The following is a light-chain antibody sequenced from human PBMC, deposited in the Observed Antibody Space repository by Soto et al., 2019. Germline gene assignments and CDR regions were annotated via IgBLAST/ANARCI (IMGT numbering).Light chain of an antibody. Sequence: DIQMTQSPSTLSASVGDSVNITCRASQSISRGVAWYQQKPGKAPKFLIYDASSLKSGVPSRFSGSGSGTEFSLTIRSLQPDDCATYYCQQYDSYGFTFGQGTNLEIK. CDR3: QQYDSYGFT. V-gene: IGKV1-5*01. CDR1: QSISRG. CDR2: DAS. J-gene: IGKJ2*01.